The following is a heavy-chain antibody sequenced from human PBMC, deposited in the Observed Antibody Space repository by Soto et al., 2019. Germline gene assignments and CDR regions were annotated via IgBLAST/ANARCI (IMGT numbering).Heavy chain of an antibody. CDR2: IDPSDSQT. CDR3: ASPVAYGSSWFDFDF. Sequence: VQLVQSGAEVKKPGESLTISCQVSGYTSSSYWISWVRQKSGKGLEWMGRIDPSDSQTNYSPSFRGHVTISADKSIGTAYLQWSSLKASDTAIYYCASPVAYGSSWFDFDFWGRGTLVTVSS. D-gene: IGHD6-13*01. V-gene: IGHV5-10-1*03. CDR1: GYTSSSYW. J-gene: IGHJ4*02.